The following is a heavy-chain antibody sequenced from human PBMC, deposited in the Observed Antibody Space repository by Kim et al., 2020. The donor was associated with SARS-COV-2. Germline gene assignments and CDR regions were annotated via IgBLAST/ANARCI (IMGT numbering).Heavy chain of an antibody. V-gene: IGHV5-51*01. CDR3: ARQVGPAAMGY. CDR2: T. Sequence: TKHSPSFQGQVTISADKSISTAYLQWSSLKASDTAMYYCARQVGPAAMGYWGQGTLVTVSS. J-gene: IGHJ4*02. D-gene: IGHD2-2*01.